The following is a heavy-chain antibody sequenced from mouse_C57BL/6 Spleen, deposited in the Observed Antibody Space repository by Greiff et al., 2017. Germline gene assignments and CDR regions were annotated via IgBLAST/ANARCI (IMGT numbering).Heavy chain of an antibody. D-gene: IGHD4-1*02. CDR2: IDPSDSYT. V-gene: IGHV1-69*01. CDR3: SRSTASFDY. Sequence: QVQLQQPGAELVMPGASVKLSCKASGYTFTSYWMHWVKQRPGQGLEWIGEIDPSDSYTNYNQKFKGKSTLTVDKSSTTAYMQLSSLTSEESAVYYCSRSTASFDYWGQGTTLTVSA. CDR1: GYTFTSYW. J-gene: IGHJ2*01.